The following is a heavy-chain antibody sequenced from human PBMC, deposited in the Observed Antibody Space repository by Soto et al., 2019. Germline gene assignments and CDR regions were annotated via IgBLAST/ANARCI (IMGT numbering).Heavy chain of an antibody. CDR1: GGTFSSYT. CDR3: AVEMATATYYYCYGMDV. J-gene: IGHJ6*02. Sequence: QVQLVQSGAEVKKPGSSVKVSCKASGGTFSSYTISWVRQAPGQGLEWMGRIIPILGIANYAQKFQGRVTITADKATSTAYMELSSLRSEDTAVYYCAVEMATATYYYCYGMDVWGQGTTVTVSS. D-gene: IGHD4-4*01. CDR2: IIPILGIA. V-gene: IGHV1-69*02.